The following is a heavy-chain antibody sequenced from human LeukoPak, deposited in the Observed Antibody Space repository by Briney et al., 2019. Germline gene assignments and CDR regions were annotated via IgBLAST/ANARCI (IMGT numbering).Heavy chain of an antibody. D-gene: IGHD2-2*03. CDR2: IYYSGST. Sequence: SETLSLTCTVSGGSISSGGYYWSWIRHHPGKGLEWMGYIYYSGSTYYNPSLKSRVTISVDTSKNQFSLKLSSVTAVDTAVYYCARLASGYCSSTSCSYWGQGTLVTVSS. J-gene: IGHJ4*02. V-gene: IGHV4-31*03. CDR3: ARLASGYCSSTSCSY. CDR1: GGSISSGGYY.